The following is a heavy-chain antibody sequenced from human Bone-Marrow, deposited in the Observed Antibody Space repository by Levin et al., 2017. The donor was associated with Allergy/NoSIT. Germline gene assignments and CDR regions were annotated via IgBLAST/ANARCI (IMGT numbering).Heavy chain of an antibody. V-gene: IGHV7-4-1*02. D-gene: IGHD3-3*01. Sequence: ASVKVSCKASGYTFTSYAMNWVRQAPGQGLEWMGWINTNTGNPTYAQGFTGRFVFSLDTSVSTAYLQISSLKAEDTAVYYCARGGRGYYDFWSGPEDWFDPWGQGTLVTVSS. CDR3: ARGGRGYYDFWSGPEDWFDP. CDR2: INTNTGNP. CDR1: GYTFTSYA. J-gene: IGHJ5*02.